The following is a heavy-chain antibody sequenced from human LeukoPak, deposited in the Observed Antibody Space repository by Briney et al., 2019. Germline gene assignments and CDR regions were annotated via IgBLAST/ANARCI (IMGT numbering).Heavy chain of an antibody. Sequence: GGSLRLSCAASGFTFSSYSMNWVRQAPGKGLEWVSYISSSSSTIYYADSVKGRFTISRDNAKNSLYLQMNSLRAEDTAVYYCARRNWSDSDAFDIWGQGTMVTVSS. J-gene: IGHJ3*02. CDR3: ARRNWSDSDAFDI. CDR1: GFTFSSYS. V-gene: IGHV3-48*01. CDR2: ISSSSSTI. D-gene: IGHD3-3*01.